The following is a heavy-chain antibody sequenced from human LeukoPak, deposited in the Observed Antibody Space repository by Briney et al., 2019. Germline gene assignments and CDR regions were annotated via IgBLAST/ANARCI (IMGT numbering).Heavy chain of an antibody. Sequence: SETLSLTCTVSGGSISSSSYYWGWIRQPPGKGLEWIGSIYYSGSTYYNPSLKSRVTISVDTSKNQFSLKLSSVTAADTAVYYCARADSSSWYANWFDPWGQGTLVTVSS. CDR3: ARADSSSWYANWFDP. CDR1: GGSISSSSYY. J-gene: IGHJ5*02. D-gene: IGHD6-13*01. V-gene: IGHV4-39*01. CDR2: IYYSGST.